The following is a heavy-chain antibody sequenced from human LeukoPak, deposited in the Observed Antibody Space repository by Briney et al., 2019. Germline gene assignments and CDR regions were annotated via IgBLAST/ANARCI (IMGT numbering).Heavy chain of an antibody. V-gene: IGHV4-34*01. CDR2: INHSGST. D-gene: IGHD2-2*01. Sequence: SETLSLTCAVYGGSFSGYYWSLIRQPPGKGLEWIGEINHSGSTNYNPSLKSRVTISVDTSKNQFSLKLSSVTAADTAVYYCARVAWDIVVVPAAQFDYWGQGTLVTVSS. CDR1: GGSFSGYY. CDR3: ARVAWDIVVVPAAQFDY. J-gene: IGHJ4*02.